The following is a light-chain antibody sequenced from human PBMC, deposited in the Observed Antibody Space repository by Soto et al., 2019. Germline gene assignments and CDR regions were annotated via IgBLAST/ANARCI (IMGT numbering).Light chain of an antibody. CDR2: EVS. Sequence: QSALTQPASVSGSPVQSITISCTGTSSDVGGYNYVSWYQQHPGKAHKLMIYEVSNRPSGVSNRFSGSKSGNTDSLTISGLQAEDEADYYCSSYTGLSALVFGPGTKLPVL. CDR3: SSYTGLSALV. J-gene: IGLJ1*01. V-gene: IGLV2-14*01. CDR1: SSDVGGYNY.